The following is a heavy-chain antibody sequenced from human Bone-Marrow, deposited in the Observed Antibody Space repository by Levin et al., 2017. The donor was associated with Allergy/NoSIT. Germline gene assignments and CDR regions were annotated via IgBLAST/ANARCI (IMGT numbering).Heavy chain of an antibody. V-gene: IGHV3-11*01. J-gene: IGHJ4*02. D-gene: IGHD3-16*01. CDR1: GFTFTDYY. CDR3: ARGGGSILGDY. CDR2: IESGGYTI. Sequence: TGGSLRLSCAASGFTFTDYYMSWIRQAPGKGLEWLTYIESGGYTIYADSVKGRFTISRDNAKNPVSLQMNSLRAEDTAVYYCARGGGSILGDYWGQGSLVTVSS.